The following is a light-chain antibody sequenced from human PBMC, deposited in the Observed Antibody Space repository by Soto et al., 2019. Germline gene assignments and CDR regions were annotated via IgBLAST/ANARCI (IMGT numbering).Light chain of an antibody. CDR1: QDISDY. CDR3: QHYNSYSEA. J-gene: IGKJ1*01. Sequence: DIQMTQSPSAMSASVGDRVSITWGASQDISDYLAWFQQKPGKAPKLLIYKASSLESGVPSRFSGSGSGTEFTLTISSLQPDDFATYYCQHYNSYSEAFGQGTKVDIK. V-gene: IGKV1-5*03. CDR2: KAS.